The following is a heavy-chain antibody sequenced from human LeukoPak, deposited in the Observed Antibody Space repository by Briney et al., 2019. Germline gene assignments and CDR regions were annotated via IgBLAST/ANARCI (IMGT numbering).Heavy chain of an antibody. CDR1: GFTLRNYA. CDR2: IGAGDKYT. V-gene: IGHV3-23*01. D-gene: IGHD2-2*01. J-gene: IGHJ5*02. CDR3: AKDRPVVVGGINWFDP. Sequence: GGSLRLSCAASGFTLRNYAMSWVRQAPGKGLEWVSSIGAGDKYTYYGDSVKGRFTSFRDNSKNTLCLQMNSLRAEDTAVYYCAKDRPVVVGGINWFDPWGQGTLVTVSS.